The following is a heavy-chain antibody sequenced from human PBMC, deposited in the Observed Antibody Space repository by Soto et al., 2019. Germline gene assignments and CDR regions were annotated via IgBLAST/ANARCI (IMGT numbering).Heavy chain of an antibody. V-gene: IGHV4-59*01. CDR3: ARDSSGYFENWFDP. CDR2: IYYSGST. Sequence: KPSETLSLTCTVSGGSISSYYWSWIRQPPGKGLEWIGYIYYSGSTNYNPSLKSRVTISVDTSKNQFSLKLSSVTAADTAVYYCARDSSGYFENWFDPWGQGTLVTVSS. J-gene: IGHJ5*02. D-gene: IGHD3-22*01. CDR1: GGSISSYY.